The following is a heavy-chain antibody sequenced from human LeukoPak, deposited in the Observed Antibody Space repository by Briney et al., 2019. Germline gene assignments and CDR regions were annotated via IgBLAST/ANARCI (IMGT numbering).Heavy chain of an antibody. CDR2: FDPKHGET. Sequence: GASVKVSCKVSGYTLTELSMHWVRQAPGQGLEWMGGFDPKHGETVYAQEFQGRVTMTEDTSTSTAYMELRSLRSDDTAVYYCAREDCSGGSCYSLSLTPVFHVFDIWGQGTMVTVSS. D-gene: IGHD2-15*01. CDR1: GYTLTELS. J-gene: IGHJ3*02. V-gene: IGHV1-24*01. CDR3: AREDCSGGSCYSLSLTPVFHVFDI.